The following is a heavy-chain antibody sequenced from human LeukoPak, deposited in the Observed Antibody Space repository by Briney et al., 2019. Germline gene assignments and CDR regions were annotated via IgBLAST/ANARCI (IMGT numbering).Heavy chain of an antibody. D-gene: IGHD1-26*01. CDR2: ITASGTAM. CDR1: GFTFSSYS. J-gene: IGHJ4*02. Sequence: GGSLRLSCAASGFTFSSYSMNWVRQAPGKGLEWVSHITASGTAMFYTDSVKGRFTISRDNAKNSLYLQMNSLRDEDTAVYYCASSGSYRFDYWGQGTLVTVSS. CDR3: ASSGSYRFDY. V-gene: IGHV3-48*02.